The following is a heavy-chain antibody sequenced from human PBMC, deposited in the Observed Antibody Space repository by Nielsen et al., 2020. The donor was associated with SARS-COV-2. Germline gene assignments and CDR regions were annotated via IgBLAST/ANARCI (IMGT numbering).Heavy chain of an antibody. D-gene: IGHD5-12*01. Sequence: GGSLRLSCAASGFTFANYGIHWVRQVAGRGLEWVAIVSRDGSDTFYVDSVKGRFTISRDNSKNTVYLQMNSLRAEDTAVYHCARHPEDGYDLDWYFDLWGRGTLVTVSS. J-gene: IGHJ2*01. CDR3: ARHPEDGYDLDWYFDL. CDR1: GFTFANYG. CDR2: VSRDGSDT. V-gene: IGHV3-30*03.